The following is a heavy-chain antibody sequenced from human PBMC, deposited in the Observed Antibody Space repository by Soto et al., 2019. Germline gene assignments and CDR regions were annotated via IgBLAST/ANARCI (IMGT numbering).Heavy chain of an antibody. Sequence: PGWSLRLSCGVSGFTLSRYTMHWVRQAPGKGLEWVALISSDGSAKYYADSVKGRFTVSRDDSFYLQMTSLRGDDTAVYYCARDGYCSGGSCLDGMDVWGQGTTVTASS. J-gene: IGHJ6*02. CDR1: GFTLSRYT. V-gene: IGHV3-30-3*01. CDR2: ISSDGSAK. CDR3: ARDGYCSGGSCLDGMDV. D-gene: IGHD2-15*01.